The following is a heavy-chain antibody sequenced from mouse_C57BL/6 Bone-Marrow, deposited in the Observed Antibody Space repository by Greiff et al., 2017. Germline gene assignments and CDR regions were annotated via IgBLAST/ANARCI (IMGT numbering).Heavy chain of an antibody. V-gene: IGHV1-69*01. J-gene: IGHJ2*01. CDR2: LDPSDSST. D-gene: IGHD1-1*01. Sequence: QVQLQQPGAELVMPGASVKLSCKASGYTFTSYWMHWVKQRPGQGLEWIGELDPSDSSTNYNQKFKGKSTLTVDKSSSTAYMQRSSLTSEDSAVYYCAREKDYYGYYFDNWGQGTTRTVSS. CDR1: GYTFTSYW. CDR3: AREKDYYGYYFDN.